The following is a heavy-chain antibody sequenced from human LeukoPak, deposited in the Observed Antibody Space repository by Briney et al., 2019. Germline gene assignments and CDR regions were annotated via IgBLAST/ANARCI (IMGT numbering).Heavy chain of an antibody. Sequence: SETLSLTCSASGDSISSDYWSWIRQPPGKGLEWIGYIYYSGSTNYNPSLKSRVTISVDTSKNQFSLKLNSVTAADTAVYYCARLSVAGSYSFGSDDYWGQGTLVTVSS. V-gene: IGHV4-59*08. D-gene: IGHD6-19*01. CDR3: ARLSVAGSYSFGSDDY. CDR2: IYYSGST. CDR1: GDSISSDY. J-gene: IGHJ4*02.